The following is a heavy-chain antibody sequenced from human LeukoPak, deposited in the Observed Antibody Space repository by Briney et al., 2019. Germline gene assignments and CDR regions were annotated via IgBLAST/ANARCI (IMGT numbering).Heavy chain of an antibody. Sequence: SETLSLTCTVSGGSINTYYWSRIRQPPGKGLEWIGYIYHTGNSDYNPSLKSRATISLDTSKNQFSLKLTSVTAADTALYFCARHPFSSPFDYWGQGTLVTVSS. V-gene: IGHV4-59*08. J-gene: IGHJ4*02. CDR2: IYHTGNS. CDR1: GGSINTYY. CDR3: ARHPFSSPFDY.